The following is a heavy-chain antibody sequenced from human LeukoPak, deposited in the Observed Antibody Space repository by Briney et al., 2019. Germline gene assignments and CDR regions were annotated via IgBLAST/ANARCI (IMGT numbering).Heavy chain of an antibody. CDR2: IKQDGSEK. J-gene: IGHJ4*02. CDR3: VRDQVAGTEY. Sequence: PGGSLRLSCAASGFTFTSYWMSWVRQVPGKGLEWVANIKQDGSEKYYVDSVKGRFTISRDNSKNTLYLKMNSLRAEDTAIYYCVRDQVAGTEYWGQGTLVTVSS. D-gene: IGHD6-19*01. CDR1: GFTFTSYW. V-gene: IGHV3-7*03.